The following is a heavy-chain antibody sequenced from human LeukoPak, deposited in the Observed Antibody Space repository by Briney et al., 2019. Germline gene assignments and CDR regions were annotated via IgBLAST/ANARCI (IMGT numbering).Heavy chain of an antibody. D-gene: IGHD7-27*01. CDR2: ISSSSSYI. CDR3: ARVTGGGYYYFDY. Sequence: GGSLRLSCAASGFTFSSYSMNWVRQAPGKGLEWVSSISSSSSYIYYADSVKGRFTISRDNAKNSLYLRMNSLRAEDTAVYYCARVTGGGYYYFDYWGQGTLVTVSS. J-gene: IGHJ4*02. CDR1: GFTFSSYS. V-gene: IGHV3-21*01.